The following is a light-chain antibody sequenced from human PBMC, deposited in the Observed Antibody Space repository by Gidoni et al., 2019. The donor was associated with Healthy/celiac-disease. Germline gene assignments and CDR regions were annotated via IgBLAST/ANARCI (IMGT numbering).Light chain of an antibody. CDR1: ESVFNDSQGKDF. Sequence: DIVMTQSPDFLAASLGETATRKCRSSESVFNDSQGKDFLGWFQQKPGLPPKLIIHWASTREFGVPDRFTGSGSGTDFTRTINNVQPEDVAIYYCQQPYSTSGYTFGQXTKLEVK. CDR2: WAS. J-gene: IGKJ2*01. CDR3: QQPYSTSGYT. V-gene: IGKV4-1*01.